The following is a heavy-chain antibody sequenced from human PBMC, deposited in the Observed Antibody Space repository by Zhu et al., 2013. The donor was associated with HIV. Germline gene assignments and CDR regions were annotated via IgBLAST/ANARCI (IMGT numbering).Heavy chain of an antibody. CDR2: MNPNSGNT. V-gene: IGHV1-8*01. J-gene: IGHJ6*02. Sequence: QVQLVQSGAEVKKPGASVKVSCKASGYTFTSYDINWVRQATGQGLEWTGWMNPNSGNTGYAQKFQGRVTMTEDTSTDTAYMELSSLRSEDTAVYYCATFPGSHPYYYYGMDVWGQGTTVTVSS. CDR1: GYTFTSYD. CDR3: ATFPGSHPYYYYGMDV.